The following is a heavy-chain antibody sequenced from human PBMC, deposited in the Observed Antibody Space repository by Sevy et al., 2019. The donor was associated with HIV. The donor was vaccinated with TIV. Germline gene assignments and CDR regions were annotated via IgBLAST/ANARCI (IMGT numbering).Heavy chain of an antibody. Sequence: GGSLRLSCTASGFIFNNYPMSWVRQAPGKGLEWVSTISAAGDTKYYADSVRGRFSISRANSTNIVYLQLNGMGVEKSAVYYCARDSGIIWFGAHPSMDVWGQGTTVTVSS. CDR2: ISAAGDTK. J-gene: IGHJ6*02. D-gene: IGHD3-16*01. CDR1: GFIFNNYP. CDR3: ARDSGIIWFGAHPSMDV. V-gene: IGHV3-23*01.